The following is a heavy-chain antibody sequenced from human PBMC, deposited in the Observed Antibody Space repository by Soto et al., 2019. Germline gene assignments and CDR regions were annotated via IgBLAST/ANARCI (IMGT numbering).Heavy chain of an antibody. CDR2: ISYDGSNK. CDR1: GFTFSSYA. V-gene: IGHV3-30-3*01. Sequence: GGSLRLSCAASGFTFSSYAMHWVRQAPGKGLEWVAVISYDGSNKYYADSVKGRFTISRDNSKNTLYLQMNSLRAEDTAVYYCATPPLYQQGKRAEYYFDYWGQGTLVTVSS. J-gene: IGHJ4*02. CDR3: ATPPLYQQGKRAEYYFDY. D-gene: IGHD2-8*01.